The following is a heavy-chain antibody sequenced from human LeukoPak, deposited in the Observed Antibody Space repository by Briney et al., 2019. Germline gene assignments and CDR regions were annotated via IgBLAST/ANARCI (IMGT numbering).Heavy chain of an antibody. CDR1: GGSISSSSYY. Sequence: SQTLSLTCTVSGGSISSSSYYWGWIRQPPGKGLEWIGSIYYSGSTYYNPSLKSRVTISVDTSKNQFSLKLSSVTAADTAVYYCARVGAAAWSYYHYMDVWGKGTTVTVSS. D-gene: IGHD6-13*01. V-gene: IGHV4-39*07. J-gene: IGHJ6*03. CDR2: IYYSGST. CDR3: ARVGAAAWSYYHYMDV.